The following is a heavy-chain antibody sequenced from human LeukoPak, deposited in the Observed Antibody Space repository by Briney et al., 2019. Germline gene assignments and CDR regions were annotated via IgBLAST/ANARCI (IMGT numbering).Heavy chain of an antibody. CDR1: GGTSSSYA. V-gene: IGHV1-69*04. CDR2: IIPILGIA. J-gene: IGHJ3*02. D-gene: IGHD3-16*01. CDR3: ARGRNHVLSIDDDAFDI. Sequence: ASVKVSCKASGGTSSSYAISWVRQAPGQGLEWMGRIIPILGIANYAQKFQGRVTMTRNTSISTAYMELSSLRSEDTAVYYCARGRNHVLSIDDDAFDIWGQGTMVTVSS.